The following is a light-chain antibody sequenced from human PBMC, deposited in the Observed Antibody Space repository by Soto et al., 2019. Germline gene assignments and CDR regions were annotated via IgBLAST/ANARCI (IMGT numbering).Light chain of an antibody. CDR3: CSYAGSSTPYV. CDR2: EVS. J-gene: IGLJ1*01. CDR1: SSDVAHYNL. Sequence: SALAQPASVSGSPGQSITISCTGTSSDVAHYNLVSWYQQHPGKAPKLMIYEVSKRPSGVSNRFSGSKSGNTASLTISGLQAEDEADYYCCSYAGSSTPYVFGSGTKVTVL. V-gene: IGLV2-23*02.